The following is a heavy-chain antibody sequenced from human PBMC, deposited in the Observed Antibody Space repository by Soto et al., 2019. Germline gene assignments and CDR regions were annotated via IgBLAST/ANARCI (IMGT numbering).Heavy chain of an antibody. CDR1: GGTFSTHG. CDR3: ARDRDREWFDP. Sequence: QVQLVQSGAEVKKPGSSVKVSCKASGGTFSTHGISWARQAPGQGLEWMGGIIPMFGTANYAQKFQGRVTITADKFTSTAYMELSRLRSEDTAVYYCARDRDREWFDPWGQGTLVTVSS. J-gene: IGHJ5*02. V-gene: IGHV1-69*06. CDR2: IIPMFGTA. D-gene: IGHD1-26*01.